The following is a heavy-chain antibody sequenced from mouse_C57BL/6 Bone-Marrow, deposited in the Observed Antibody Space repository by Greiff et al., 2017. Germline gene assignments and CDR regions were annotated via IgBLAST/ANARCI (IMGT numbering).Heavy chain of an antibody. V-gene: IGHV1-81*01. J-gene: IGHJ4*01. Sequence: QVQLQQSGAELARPGASVKLSCKASGYTFPSYGISWVTQRTGQGLEWIGEIYPSSGNTDYNEKFKGKATLTADKSSSTAYMELRSLTSEDSAVYYCARNDGYRDMECWGQGTSVTVST. CDR3: ARNDGYRDMEC. CDR1: GYTFPSYG. CDR2: IYPSSGNT. D-gene: IGHD2-3*01.